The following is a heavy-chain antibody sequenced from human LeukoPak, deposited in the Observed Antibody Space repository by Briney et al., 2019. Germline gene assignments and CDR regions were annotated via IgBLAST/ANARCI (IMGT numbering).Heavy chain of an antibody. CDR3: ARGHCSSTSCYYYGMDV. CDR1: GFTFSGYW. J-gene: IGHJ6*02. CDR2: INSDGTST. D-gene: IGHD2-2*01. V-gene: IGHV3-74*01. Sequence: GGSLRLSCAASGFTFSGYWMDWVRQAPGKGLVWVSRINSDGTSTGYADSVKGRFTISRDNSKNTLYLQMNSLRAEDTAVYYCARGHCSSTSCYYYGMDVWGQGTTVTVSS.